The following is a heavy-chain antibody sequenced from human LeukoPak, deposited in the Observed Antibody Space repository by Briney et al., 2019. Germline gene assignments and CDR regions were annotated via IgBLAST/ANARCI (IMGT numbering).Heavy chain of an antibody. CDR1: GGTFSSYA. V-gene: IGHV1-69*13. CDR3: ASARETYYYDSRRLGAFDI. Sequence: ASVKVSCKASGGTFSSYAISWVRQAPGQGLEWMGGIIPIFGTANYAQKFQGRVTITADESTSTAYTELSSLRSEDTAVYYCASARETYYYDSRRLGAFDIWGQGTMVTVSS. J-gene: IGHJ3*02. D-gene: IGHD3-22*01. CDR2: IIPIFGTA.